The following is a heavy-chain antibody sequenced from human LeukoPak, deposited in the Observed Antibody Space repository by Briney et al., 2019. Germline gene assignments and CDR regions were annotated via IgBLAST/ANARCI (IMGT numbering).Heavy chain of an antibody. V-gene: IGHV1-69*01. CDR2: IIPIFGTA. CDR3: ARDMGYGSGRAFDY. D-gene: IGHD3-10*01. Sequence: PGGSLRLSCAASGFTFSSYAIIWVRQAPAQGLEWMGGIIPIFGTANYAQKFQGRVTITADESTSTAYMELSSLRSEDTAVYYCARDMGYGSGRAFDYWGQGTLVTVSS. J-gene: IGHJ4*02. CDR1: GFTFSSYA.